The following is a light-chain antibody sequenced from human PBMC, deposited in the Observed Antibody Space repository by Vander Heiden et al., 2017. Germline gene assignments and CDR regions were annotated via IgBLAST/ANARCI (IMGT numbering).Light chain of an antibody. J-gene: IGLJ1*01. CDR2: EGS. CDR1: ISDVGSYNL. V-gene: IGLV2-23*01. Sequence: QSALTQPASVSGSPGQSLTISCTGTISDVGSYNLVSWYQQHPGKAPKLMIYEGSKRPSGVSNRFSGSKSGNTASLTISGLQAEDEADYYCCSYAGSSSYVFGTGTKVTVL. CDR3: CSYAGSSSYV.